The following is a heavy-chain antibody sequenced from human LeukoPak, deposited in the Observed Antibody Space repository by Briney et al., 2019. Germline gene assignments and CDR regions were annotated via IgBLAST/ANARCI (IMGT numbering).Heavy chain of an antibody. V-gene: IGHV3-13*01. CDR1: GFTFSSYD. Sequence: PGGSLRLSCAASGFTFSSYDMHWVRQATGKGLEWVSAIGTAGDTYYPGSVKGRFTISRENAKNSLYLQMNSLRAGDTAVYYCARANGYYVFGGGYHYYFDYGGQGTLVPVSS. CDR3: ARANGYYVFGGGYHYYFDY. D-gene: IGHD3-3*01. CDR2: IGTAGDT. J-gene: IGHJ4*02.